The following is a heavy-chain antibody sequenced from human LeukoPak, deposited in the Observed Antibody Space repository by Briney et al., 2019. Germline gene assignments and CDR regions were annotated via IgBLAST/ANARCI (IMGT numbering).Heavy chain of an antibody. Sequence: GTSVKVSCKASGYTFTSYDINWVRQATGQGLEWMGWMNPNSGNTGYAQKFQGRVTMTRDMSTSTVYMELSSLRSEDTAVYYCARDLPGPWGQGTLVTVSS. CDR2: MNPNSGNT. J-gene: IGHJ5*02. CDR1: GYTFTSYD. V-gene: IGHV1-8*01. CDR3: ARDLPGP.